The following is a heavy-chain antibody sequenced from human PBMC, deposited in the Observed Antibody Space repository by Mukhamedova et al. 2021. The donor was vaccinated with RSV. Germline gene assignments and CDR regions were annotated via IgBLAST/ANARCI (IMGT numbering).Heavy chain of an antibody. D-gene: IGHD3-9*01. V-gene: IGHV3-23*01. J-gene: IGHJ3*02. CDR3: AKDSYYDLLSGGDAFDI. Sequence: GKGLEWVSGLTGSGGSTYYADSVKGRFTISRDNSKNTLYLQMNSLRAEDTAVYFCAKDSYYDLLSGGDAFDIWGHGTMVTVSS. CDR2: LTGSGGST.